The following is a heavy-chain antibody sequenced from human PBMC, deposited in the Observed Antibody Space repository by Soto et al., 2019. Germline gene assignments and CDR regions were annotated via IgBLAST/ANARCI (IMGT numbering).Heavy chain of an antibody. CDR1: GGSISSGGYS. CDR2: IYHSGST. Sequence: PSETLSLTCAVSGGSISSGGYSWGWIRQPPGKGLEWIGYIYHSGSTYYNPSLKSRVTISVDTSKNQFSLKLSSVTAADTAVYYCARHTPAISISDHWGQGTLVTVSS. V-gene: IGHV4-30-2*03. J-gene: IGHJ4*02. D-gene: IGHD2-15*01. CDR3: ARHTPAISISDH.